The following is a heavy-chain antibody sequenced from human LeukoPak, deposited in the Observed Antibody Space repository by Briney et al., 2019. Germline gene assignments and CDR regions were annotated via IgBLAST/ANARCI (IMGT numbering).Heavy chain of an antibody. D-gene: IGHD4-11*01. CDR2: ISISTSSI. CDR3: ARVASNYDFDY. CDR1: GFTFSSYS. J-gene: IGHJ4*02. V-gene: IGHV3-48*04. Sequence: GGSLRLSCAASGFTFSSYSMHWVRQAPGKGLEWVSYISISTSSIYYADSVTGRFTISRDNAKNSLYLQMNSLRAEDTALYYCARVASNYDFDYWGQGTLVTVSS.